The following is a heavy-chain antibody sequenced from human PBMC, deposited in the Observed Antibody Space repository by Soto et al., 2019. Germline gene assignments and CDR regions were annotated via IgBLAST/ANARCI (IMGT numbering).Heavy chain of an antibody. CDR3: AHALRDFDWLLLNDY. CDR2: IYWDDDK. V-gene: IGHV2-5*02. Sequence: QLTLKESGPTLVKPTQTLTLTCTFSGFSLSTSGVGVGWIRQPPGKALEWLALIYWDDDKRYSPSLKSRLTITKDTAKNQVVLTMTNMDPVDTATYYCAHALRDFDWLLLNDYWGQGTLVTVSS. J-gene: IGHJ4*02. CDR1: GFSLSTSGVG. D-gene: IGHD3-9*01.